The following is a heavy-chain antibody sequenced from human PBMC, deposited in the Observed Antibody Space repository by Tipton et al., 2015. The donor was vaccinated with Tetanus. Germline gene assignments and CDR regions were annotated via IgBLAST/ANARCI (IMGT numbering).Heavy chain of an antibody. Sequence: TLSLTCAVYGGTFNNYFWTWIRQPPGKGLEWIGEINYDGSTNYSPSPKRRVTLSLDTTKKQVSLKLSSVTAADTAVYYCARGDYYGSGTYDVWGRGTLVTVSS. CDR2: INYDGST. J-gene: IGHJ2*01. D-gene: IGHD3-10*01. V-gene: IGHV4-34*01. CDR1: GGTFNNYF. CDR3: ARGDYYGSGTYDV.